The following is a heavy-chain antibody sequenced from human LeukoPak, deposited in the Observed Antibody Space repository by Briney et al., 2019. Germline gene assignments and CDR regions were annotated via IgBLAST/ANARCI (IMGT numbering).Heavy chain of an antibody. V-gene: IGHV3-23*01. CDR2: ISGSGGST. CDR3: ARDLGYCSSTSCYGFDY. D-gene: IGHD2-2*01. J-gene: IGHJ4*02. Sequence: PGGSLRLSCAASGFTFSSYAMSWVRQAPGKGLEWVSAISGSGGSTYYADSVKGRFTISRDNSKNTLYLQMNSLRAEDTAVYYCARDLGYCSSTSCYGFDYWGQGTLVTVSS. CDR1: GFTFSSYA.